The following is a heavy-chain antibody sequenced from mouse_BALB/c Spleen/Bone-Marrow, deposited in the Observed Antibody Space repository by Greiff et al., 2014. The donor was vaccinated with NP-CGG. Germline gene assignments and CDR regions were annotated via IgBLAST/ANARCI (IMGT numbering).Heavy chain of an antibody. Sequence: QVQLKESGAELARPGASVKVSCKASGYTFTYYTMYWVKQRPGQGLEWIGYINPNSDYTNYNQKFKDKATLTADKSSSTAYMQLSSLTSEDSAVYYCAREVYGSWFAYWGQGTLVTVSA. J-gene: IGHJ3*01. CDR3: AREVYGSWFAY. CDR2: INPNSDYT. CDR1: GYTFTYYT. V-gene: IGHV1-4*01. D-gene: IGHD2-2*01.